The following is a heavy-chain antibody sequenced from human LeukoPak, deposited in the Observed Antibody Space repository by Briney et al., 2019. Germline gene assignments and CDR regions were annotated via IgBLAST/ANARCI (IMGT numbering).Heavy chain of an antibody. CDR1: GGSFSGYY. CDR2: INHSGST. D-gene: IGHD6-19*01. V-gene: IGHV4-34*01. CDR3: ARHAGSSGWSRAEYFQH. Sequence: SETLSLTCAVYGGSFSGYYWSWIRQPPGKGLEWIGEINHSGSTNYNPSLKSRVTISVDTSKNQFSLKLSSVTAADTAAYYCARHAGSSGWSRAEYFQHWGQGTLVTVSS. J-gene: IGHJ1*01.